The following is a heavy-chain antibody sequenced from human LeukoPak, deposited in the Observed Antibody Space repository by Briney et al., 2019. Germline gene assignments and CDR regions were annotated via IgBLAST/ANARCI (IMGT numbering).Heavy chain of an antibody. CDR2: INYSGST. V-gene: IGHV4-59*08. CDR1: GDSVSSYY. D-gene: IGHD4-23*01. J-gene: IGHJ1*01. CDR3: ANSPRGTEYFHH. Sequence: SETLSLTCTVSGDSVSSYYWSGIRQPPWKGLEWIGYINYSGSTNYNPSLKSRVTISGDTSKKQFSLKLSSVTAADTAVYYCANSPRGTEYFHHWGQGTLVTVS.